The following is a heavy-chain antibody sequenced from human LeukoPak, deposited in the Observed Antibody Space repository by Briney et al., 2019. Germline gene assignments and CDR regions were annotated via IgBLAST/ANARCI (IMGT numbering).Heavy chain of an antibody. CDR3: ARAARPDYYDSPFDY. V-gene: IGHV4-39*01. CDR2: IYYSVST. J-gene: IGHJ4*02. Sequence: PSETLSLTCTVSGGSIRSSSSNYYWGWIRQSPGKGLEWIGTIYYSVSTYYNPSLKSRVTISVDTSKNQFSLRLSSVTAADTAVYYCARAARPDYYDSPFDYWGQGTLVTVSS. CDR1: GGSIRSSSSNYY. D-gene: IGHD3-22*01.